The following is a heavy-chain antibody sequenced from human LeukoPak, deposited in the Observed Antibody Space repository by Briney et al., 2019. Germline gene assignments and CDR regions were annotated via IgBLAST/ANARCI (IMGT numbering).Heavy chain of an antibody. D-gene: IGHD3-10*01. CDR1: GFTFSSYS. J-gene: IGHJ6*03. CDR2: ISYDGSNK. V-gene: IGHV3-30*03. Sequence: GGSLRLSCAASGFTFSSYSMNWVRQAPGKGLEWVAVISYDGSNKYYADSVKGRFTISRDNSKNTLYLQMNSLRAEDTAVYYCASSYGSGSYPQTYYYYYMDVWGKGTTVTVSS. CDR3: ASSYGSGSYPQTYYYYYMDV.